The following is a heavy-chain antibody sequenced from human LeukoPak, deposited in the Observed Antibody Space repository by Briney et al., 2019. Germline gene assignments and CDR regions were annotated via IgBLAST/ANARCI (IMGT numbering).Heavy chain of an antibody. CDR3: AKGPVRGSFRYGYFDY. CDR2: ISSSSSYI. CDR1: GFTFSSYS. Sequence: PGGSLRLSCAASGFTFSSYSMNWVRQAPGKGLEWVSSISSSSSYIYYADSVKGRFTISRDNAKNSLYLQMNSLRAEDTALYYCAKGPVRGSFRYGYFDYWGQGTLVTVSS. D-gene: IGHD3-16*02. J-gene: IGHJ4*02. V-gene: IGHV3-21*04.